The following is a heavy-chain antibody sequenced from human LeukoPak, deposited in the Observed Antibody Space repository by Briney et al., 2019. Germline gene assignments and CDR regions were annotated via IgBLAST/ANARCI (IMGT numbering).Heavy chain of an antibody. Sequence: SETLSLTCTVSGGSISSYYWSWIRQPPGKGLEWIGYIYYSGSTNYNPSLKSRVTVSVDTSKNQFSLKLTSVTAADTAVYYCARHIRGYSYGPFDYWGQGSLVTVSS. CDR3: ARHIRGYSYGPFDY. CDR1: GGSISSYY. CDR2: IYYSGST. J-gene: IGHJ4*02. V-gene: IGHV4-59*08. D-gene: IGHD5-18*01.